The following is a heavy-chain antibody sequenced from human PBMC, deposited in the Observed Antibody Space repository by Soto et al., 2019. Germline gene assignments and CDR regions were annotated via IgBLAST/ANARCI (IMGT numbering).Heavy chain of an antibody. D-gene: IGHD3-22*01. Sequence: QMRLVESGGGVVQPGRSLRLSCLVSGFTLGYYGTHWVRQAPGKGLEWVAHLSYDGGYTAYADSVKGRFTISSDSSKITLFLQMDSLTTDDTTVYYCAKGQRGSSVGMDVWGQGTNVTVSS. J-gene: IGHJ6*02. V-gene: IGHV3-30*18. CDR2: LSYDGGYT. CDR1: GFTLGYYG. CDR3: AKGQRGSSVGMDV.